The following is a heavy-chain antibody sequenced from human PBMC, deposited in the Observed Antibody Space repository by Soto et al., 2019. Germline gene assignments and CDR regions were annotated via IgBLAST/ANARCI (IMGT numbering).Heavy chain of an antibody. CDR2: IKSKTDGGTT. J-gene: IGHJ4*02. CDR3: TTAIFNDYDSSGYYRRADY. CDR1: GFTFSNAR. Sequence: GGSLRLSCAASGFTFSNARMNWVRQAPGKGLEWVGRIKSKTDGGTTDYAAPVKGRFTISRDDSKNTLYLQMNSLKTEDTAVYYCTTAIFNDYDSSGYYRRADYWGQGTLVTVSS. D-gene: IGHD3-22*01. V-gene: IGHV3-15*07.